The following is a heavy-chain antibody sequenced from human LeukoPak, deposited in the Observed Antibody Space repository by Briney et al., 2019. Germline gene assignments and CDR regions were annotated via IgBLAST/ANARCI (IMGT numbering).Heavy chain of an antibody. Sequence: AGGSLRLSCAASGFTFSSYAMSGVRQAPGKGREWVSSITGSGVSTYYADSVKGRFTISRDNSKNTLYLQMNSLTAEDTAVYYCAKEGSVLDCWGQGTLVTVSS. CDR2: ITGSGVST. V-gene: IGHV3-23*01. CDR1: GFTFSSYA. CDR3: AKEGSVLDC. D-gene: IGHD1-26*01. J-gene: IGHJ4*02.